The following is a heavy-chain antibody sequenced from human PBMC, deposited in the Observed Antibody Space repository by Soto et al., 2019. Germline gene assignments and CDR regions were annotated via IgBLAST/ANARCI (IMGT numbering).Heavy chain of an antibody. CDR1: GGSISSGGYY. V-gene: IGHV4-31*03. D-gene: IGHD5-18*01. J-gene: IGHJ4*02. CDR2: IYYSGST. CDR3: ARGDNRYSYGL. Sequence: SETLSLTYTASGGSISSGGYYWSWIRQHPGKGLEWIGYIYYSGSTYYNPSLKSRVTISVDTSKNQFSLKLSSVTAADTAVYYCARGDNRYSYGLWGQGTLVTVSS.